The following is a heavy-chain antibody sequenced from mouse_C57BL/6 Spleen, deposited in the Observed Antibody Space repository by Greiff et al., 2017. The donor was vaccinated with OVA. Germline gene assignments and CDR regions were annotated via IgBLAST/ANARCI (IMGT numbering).Heavy chain of an antibody. CDR2: IDPEDGET. J-gene: IGHJ1*03. CDR3: ARGYGSSSDWYFDV. V-gene: IGHV14-2*01. Sequence: VQLQQSGAELVKPGASVKLSCTASGFNIKDYYMHWVKQRTEQGLEWIGRIDPEDGETKYAAKFQGKATITADTSSNTAYLQLSSLTSEDTAVYYCARGYGSSSDWYFDVWGTGTTVTVAS. CDR1: GFNIKDYY. D-gene: IGHD1-1*01.